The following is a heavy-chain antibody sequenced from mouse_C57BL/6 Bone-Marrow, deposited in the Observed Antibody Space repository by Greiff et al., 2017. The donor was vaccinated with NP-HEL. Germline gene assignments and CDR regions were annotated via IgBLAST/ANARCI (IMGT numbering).Heavy chain of an antibody. D-gene: IGHD2-1*01. CDR3: ARHLYYGNPYAMDY. CDR1: GFTFSSYG. V-gene: IGHV5-6*01. J-gene: IGHJ4*01. Sequence: EVKLMESGGDLVKPGGSLKLSCAASGFTFSSYGMSWVRQTPDKRLEWVATISSGGSYTYYPDSVKGRFTISRDNAKNTLYLQMSSLKSEDTAMYYCARHLYYGNPYAMDYWGQGTSVTVSS. CDR2: ISSGGSYT.